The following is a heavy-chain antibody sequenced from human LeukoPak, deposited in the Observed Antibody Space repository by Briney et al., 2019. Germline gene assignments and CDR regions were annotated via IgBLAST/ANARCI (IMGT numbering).Heavy chain of an antibody. V-gene: IGHV3-23*01. J-gene: IGHJ3*02. CDR2: ISGGGEST. CDR3: AKDPSSGWYVNAFDI. D-gene: IGHD6-19*01. CDR1: GFAFSTYA. Sequence: GGSLRLSCAASGFAFSTYAMSWVRQAPGKGLEWASTISGGGESTHYADSVEGRFTISRDNSKNTLYLQMNSLRAEDTAVYYCAKDPSSGWYVNAFDIWGQGTMVTVSS.